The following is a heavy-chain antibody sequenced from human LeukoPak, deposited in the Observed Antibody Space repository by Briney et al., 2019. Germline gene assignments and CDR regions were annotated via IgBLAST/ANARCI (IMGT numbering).Heavy chain of an antibody. CDR2: IYYSGST. D-gene: IGHD1-26*01. V-gene: IGHV4-39*07. Sequence: SETLSLTCTVSGGSISSSSYYWGWIRQPPGKGLEWIGSIYYSGSTYHKPSLKSRVTIPLDTSKNQFSLKLTSVTAADTAMYYCARDRGEGRERPFDYSGRGTLVTVSS. CDR1: GGSISSSSYY. CDR3: ARDRGEGRERPFDY. J-gene: IGHJ4*02.